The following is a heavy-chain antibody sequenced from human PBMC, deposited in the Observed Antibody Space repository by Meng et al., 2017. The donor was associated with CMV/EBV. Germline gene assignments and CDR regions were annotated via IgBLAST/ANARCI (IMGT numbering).Heavy chain of an antibody. CDR2: IYYSGST. CDR3: ARGVVTMIVVYDP. V-gene: IGHV4-39*07. CDR1: GGSISSSSYY. J-gene: IGHJ5*02. Sequence: HLKSQESGPGLGKPSETLSLTCTVSGGSISSSSYYWGWIRQPPGKGLEWIGSIYYSGSTYYNPSLKSRVTISVDTSKNQFSLKLSSVTAADTAVYYCARGVVTMIVVYDPWGQGTLVTVS. D-gene: IGHD3-22*01.